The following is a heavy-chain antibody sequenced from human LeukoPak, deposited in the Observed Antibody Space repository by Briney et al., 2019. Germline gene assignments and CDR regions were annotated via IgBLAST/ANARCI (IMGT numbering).Heavy chain of an antibody. D-gene: IGHD2/OR15-2a*01. J-gene: IGHJ4*02. CDR2: IKQDGSEK. Sequence: GGSLRLSCAASGFTFSSYWMSWVRQAPGKGLEWVANIKQDGSEKYYVDSVKGRFTISRDNAKNSLYLQMNSLRAEDTAVYYCASDGYFEPYDYWGQGTLVTVS. CDR1: GFTFSSYW. CDR3: ASDGYFEPYDY. V-gene: IGHV3-7*01.